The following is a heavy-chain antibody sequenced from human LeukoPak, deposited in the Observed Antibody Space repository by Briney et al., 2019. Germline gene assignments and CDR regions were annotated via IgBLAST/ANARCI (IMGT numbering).Heavy chain of an antibody. CDR2: MNPNSGNT. CDR1: GYTFPSHD. V-gene: IGHV1-8*01. Sequence: GASVKVSCKASGYTFPSHDINWVRQATGQGLEWMGWMNPNSGNTGYAPKFQGKVTMTRDTSLSTAYMELSSLTSEDTAVYFCARGGDDCAGSSCYLDWGQGTLVTVSS. CDR3: ARGGDDCAGSSCYLD. J-gene: IGHJ4*02. D-gene: IGHD2-2*01.